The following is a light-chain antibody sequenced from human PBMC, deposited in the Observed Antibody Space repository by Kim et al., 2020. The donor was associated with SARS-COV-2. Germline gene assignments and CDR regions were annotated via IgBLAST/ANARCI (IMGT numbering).Light chain of an antibody. Sequence: EIVLTQSPGTLSLSPGERATLSCRASQSVSSSYLAWYQQKPGQAPRLLIYGASSRATGIPDRFSGSGSGTDFTLTISRLEPEDFAVYYCQNNCCVNLSCGGVTDVDIK. CDR2: GAS. CDR1: QSVSSSY. V-gene: IGKV3-20*01. J-gene: IGKJ4*01. CDR3: QNNCCVNLS.